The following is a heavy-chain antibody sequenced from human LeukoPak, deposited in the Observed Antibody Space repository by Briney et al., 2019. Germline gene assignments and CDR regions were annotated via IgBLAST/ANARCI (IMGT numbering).Heavy chain of an antibody. CDR3: AKGSRLLRFTSDHYMDV. V-gene: IGHV3-30*02. J-gene: IGHJ6*03. CDR2: IRHDGSNK. CDR1: GFTFSSYG. Sequence: PGGSLRLSCAASGFTFSSYGMRWVRQAPGKGLEWVAFIRHDGSNKYYADSVKGRFTISRDNSKNTLYLKMNSMRAEDTAVYYCAKGSRLLRFTSDHYMDVWGKGTTVTISS. D-gene: IGHD1-26*01.